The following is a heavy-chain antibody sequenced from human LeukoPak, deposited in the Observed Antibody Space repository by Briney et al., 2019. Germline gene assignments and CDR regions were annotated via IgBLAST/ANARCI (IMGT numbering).Heavy chain of an antibody. CDR2: MWSDGHNK. V-gene: IGHV3-33*07. CDR1: GFTFSRSA. D-gene: IGHD3-16*01. CDR3: AWGFSCRLKYFDY. J-gene: IGHJ4*02. Sequence: GVSLRLSCAASGFTFSRSAMDWVRLAPGKGLESVPLMWSDGHNKYYADSMKGRFIVSRDSSKNTLFLQMSSLRAEDTAVYYSAWGFSCRLKYFDYWGQGTLVTVSS.